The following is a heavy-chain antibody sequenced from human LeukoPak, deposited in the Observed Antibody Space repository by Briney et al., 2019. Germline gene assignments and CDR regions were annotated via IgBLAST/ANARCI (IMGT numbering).Heavy chain of an antibody. CDR1: GDTFPNYG. Sequence: ASVKVSCKASGDTFPNYGVGWVRQAPGRGLEWMGWINPNSGGTNCAQKFQGRVTMTRDTSISTAYMELSRLRSDDTAVYYCARDRCSGGSCYSVAWFDPWGQGTLVTVSS. J-gene: IGHJ5*02. D-gene: IGHD2-15*01. CDR3: ARDRCSGGSCYSVAWFDP. CDR2: INPNSGGT. V-gene: IGHV1-2*02.